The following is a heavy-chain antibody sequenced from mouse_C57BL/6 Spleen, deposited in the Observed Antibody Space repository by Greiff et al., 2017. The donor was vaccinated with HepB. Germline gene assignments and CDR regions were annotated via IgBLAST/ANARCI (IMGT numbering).Heavy chain of an antibody. D-gene: IGHD4-1*01. CDR2: IYPRSGNT. CDR3: AREGAQTGYFDY. V-gene: IGHV1-81*01. CDR1: GYTFTSYG. Sequence: QVQLQQSGAELARPGASVKLSCKASGYTFTSYGISWVKQRTGQGLEWIGEIYPRSGNTYYNEKFKGKATLTADKSSSTAYMELRSLTSEDSAVYFCAREGAQTGYFDYWGQGTTLTVSS. J-gene: IGHJ2*01.